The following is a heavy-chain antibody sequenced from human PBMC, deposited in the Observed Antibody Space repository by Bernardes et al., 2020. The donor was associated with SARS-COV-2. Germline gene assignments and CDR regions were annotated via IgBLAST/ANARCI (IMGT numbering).Heavy chain of an antibody. CDR2: IIAYNDNT. CDR3: ALEPYCTSGRCPLDY. Sequence: ASVKVSCKASYYTFTRYQITWVRQAPGQGLEWMGWIIAYNDNTDYAQKFQDRVTMSIDTSTSTAYMELTSLTSDDTAIYYCALEPYCTSGRCPLDYWGQGTLVTVSS. CDR1: YYTFTRYQ. D-gene: IGHD2-15*01. V-gene: IGHV1-18*01. J-gene: IGHJ4*02.